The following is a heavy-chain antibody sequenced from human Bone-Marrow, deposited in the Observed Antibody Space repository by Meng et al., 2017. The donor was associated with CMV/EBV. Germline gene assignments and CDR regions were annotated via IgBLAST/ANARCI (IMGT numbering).Heavy chain of an antibody. CDR2: IYPGDSDT. CDR1: SFASYW. J-gene: IGHJ4*02. CDR3: ARRRTSDYGDYEDYFDY. D-gene: IGHD4-17*01. V-gene: IGHV5-51*01. Sequence: SFASYWIGWVRQMPGKGLEWMGIIYPGDSDTRYSPSFQGQVTISADKSISTAYLQWSSLKASDTAMYYCARRRTSDYGDYEDYFDYWGQGTLVTVSS.